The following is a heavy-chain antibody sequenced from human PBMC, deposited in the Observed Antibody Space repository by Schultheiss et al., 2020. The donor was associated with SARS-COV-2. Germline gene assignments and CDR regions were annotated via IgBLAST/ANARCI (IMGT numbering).Heavy chain of an antibody. Sequence: SETLSLTCTVSGGSISSSSYYWGWIRQPPGKGLEWIGYIYYSGSTYYNPSLKSRVRISADTSKNQFSLKLTSLTAADTALYYCAGGGRGDYGPFDFWGQGTLVTVSS. CDR1: GGSISSSSYY. D-gene: IGHD4-17*01. CDR3: AGGGRGDYGPFDF. J-gene: IGHJ4*02. CDR2: IYYSGST. V-gene: IGHV4-31*03.